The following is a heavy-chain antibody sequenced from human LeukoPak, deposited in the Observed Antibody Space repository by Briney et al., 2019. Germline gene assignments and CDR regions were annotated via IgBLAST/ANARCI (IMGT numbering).Heavy chain of an antibody. J-gene: IGHJ4*02. CDR1: GGSISSSSYY. Sequence: SETLSLTCTVSGGSISSSSYYWGWIRQPPGEGLEWIGSIYYSGNTYYNPSLKSRVTISVDTSKNQFSLKLSSVTAADTAVYYCARDDTPYGSGSYSDWGQGTLVSVSS. CDR3: ARDDTPYGSGSYSD. D-gene: IGHD3-10*01. V-gene: IGHV4-39*07. CDR2: IYYSGNT.